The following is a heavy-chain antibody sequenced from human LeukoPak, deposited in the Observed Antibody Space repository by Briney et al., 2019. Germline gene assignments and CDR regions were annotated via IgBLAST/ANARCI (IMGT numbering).Heavy chain of an antibody. CDR1: GESFSGYY. D-gene: IGHD4-11*01. V-gene: IGHV4-34*01. CDR2: INHSGST. CDR3: AGQKHSNRGDYYYMDV. J-gene: IGHJ6*03. Sequence: SETLSLTCAVYGESFSGYYWSWRRQPPGGGLEWIGEINHSGSTNYNPSLKSRVTISVDTSKTHFSLKLSSVTAADTAVYYCAGQKHSNRGDYYYMDVWGKGTTVTVSS.